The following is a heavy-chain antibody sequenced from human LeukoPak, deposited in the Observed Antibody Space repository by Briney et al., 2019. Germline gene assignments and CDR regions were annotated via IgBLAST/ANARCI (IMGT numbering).Heavy chain of an antibody. CDR2: ISGSGGST. D-gene: IGHD3-3*01. V-gene: IGHV3-23*01. CDR3: AKLKTIFGVVIDY. CDR1: GFTFSSYA. J-gene: IGHJ4*02. Sequence: PGGSLTLSCAASGFTFSSYAMSWVRQAPGKGLEWVSAISGSGGSTYYADSVKGRFTISRYNSKNTLYLQMNSLRAEDTAVYYCAKLKTIFGVVIDYWGQGTLVTVSS.